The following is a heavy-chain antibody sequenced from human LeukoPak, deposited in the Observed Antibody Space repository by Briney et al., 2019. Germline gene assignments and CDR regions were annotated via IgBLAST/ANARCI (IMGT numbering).Heavy chain of an antibody. Sequence: PGGSLRLSCAASGFTVISSYMSWVRQAPGKGLEWVSVIYSGGNTYYADSVKGRFSISRDNSKNMMYLQMNSLRAEDTALYYCARGGSSYYMDVWGKGTTVTISS. D-gene: IGHD3-10*01. CDR3: ARGGSSYYMDV. J-gene: IGHJ6*03. V-gene: IGHV3-66*01. CDR2: IYSGGNT. CDR1: GFTVISSY.